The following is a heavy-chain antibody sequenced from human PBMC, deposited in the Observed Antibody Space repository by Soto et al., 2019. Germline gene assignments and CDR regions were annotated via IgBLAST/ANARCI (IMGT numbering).Heavy chain of an antibody. V-gene: IGHV4-31*03. CDR1: GGSISSGGYY. Sequence: PSETLSLTCTVSGGSISSGGYYWSWIRQHPGKGLEWIGYIYYSGSTYYNPSLKSRVTISVDTSKNQFSLKLSSVTAADTAVYYCARDRGPYSSSWYDAFDIWGQGTMVTVSS. CDR2: IYYSGST. CDR3: ARDRGPYSSSWYDAFDI. J-gene: IGHJ3*02. D-gene: IGHD6-13*01.